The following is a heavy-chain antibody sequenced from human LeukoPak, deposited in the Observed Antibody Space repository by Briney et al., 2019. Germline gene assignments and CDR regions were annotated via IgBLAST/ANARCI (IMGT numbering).Heavy chain of an antibody. J-gene: IGHJ3*02. V-gene: IGHV5-51*01. Sequence: GESLKISCQGSGYTFTNYWIGWVRQMPGKGLEWMGLIHPGDSDTRYSPSFQGQVTISADKSISTAYLQWSSLKASDTAMYYCARRGYSYGEPDAFDIWGQGTMVTVSS. CDR1: GYTFTNYW. CDR3: ARRGYSYGEPDAFDI. CDR2: IHPGDSDT. D-gene: IGHD5-18*01.